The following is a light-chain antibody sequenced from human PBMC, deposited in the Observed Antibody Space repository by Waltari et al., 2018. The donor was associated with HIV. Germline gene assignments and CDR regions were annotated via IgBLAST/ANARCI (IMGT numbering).Light chain of an antibody. J-gene: IGLJ2*01. CDR3: SSYAGSTNRVV. Sequence: QSALAQSPSASGFSGQAVTISCTGTSSDIGSYDYVSWYQQHPGKAPKLMIYDVYKRPSGIPDRFSGSKSGNTASLTVSGLQAEDEANYYCSSYAGSTNRVVFGGGTFLTVL. V-gene: IGLV2-8*01. CDR1: SSDIGSYDY. CDR2: DVY.